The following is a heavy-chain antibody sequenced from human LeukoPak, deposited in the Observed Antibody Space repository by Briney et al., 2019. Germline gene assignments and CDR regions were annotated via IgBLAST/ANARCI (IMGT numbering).Heavy chain of an antibody. J-gene: IGHJ2*01. V-gene: IGHV4-39*02. CDR2: IYYSGST. CDR1: GGSISSSSYY. D-gene: IGHD2-15*01. CDR3: ARESSVGAYSYWYFDL. Sequence: SETLSLTCTVSGGSISSSSYYWGWIRQPPGKGLEWIGNIYYSGSTYYNPSLKSRVTISVDTSKNQFSLKLSSVAAADTAVYYCARESSVGAYSYWYFDLWGRGTLVTVSS.